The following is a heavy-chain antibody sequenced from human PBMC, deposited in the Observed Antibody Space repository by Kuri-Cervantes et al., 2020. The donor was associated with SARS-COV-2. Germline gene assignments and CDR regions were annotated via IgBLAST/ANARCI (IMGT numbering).Heavy chain of an antibody. D-gene: IGHD6-13*01. CDR1: GGSLSGSY. CDR3: AREGRTAAGTWSYYYYYYMDV. J-gene: IGHJ6*03. CDR2: IYTSGST. V-gene: IGHV4-59*10. Sequence: GSLRLSCAIYGGSLSGSYWSWIRQSPGKRLEWIGRIYTSGSTNYNPSLKSRVTMSVDTSKNQFSLKLSSVTAADTAVYYCAREGRTAAGTWSYYYYYYMDVWGKGTTVTVSS.